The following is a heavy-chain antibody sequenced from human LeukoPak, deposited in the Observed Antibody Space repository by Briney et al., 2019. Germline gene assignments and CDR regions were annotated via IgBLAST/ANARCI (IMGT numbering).Heavy chain of an antibody. CDR2: IWYDGTNK. J-gene: IGHJ4*02. D-gene: IGHD3-10*01. Sequence: GRSLRLSCAASGFTFSSYGMHWVRQAPGKGLEWVALIWYDGTNKYYGDSVKGRFTISRDNSKNTLYLQMNSLRAEDTAVYFCARDALFGSGRTHLDFWSQGTLVSVSS. CDR1: GFTFSSYG. V-gene: IGHV3-33*01. CDR3: ARDALFGSGRTHLDF.